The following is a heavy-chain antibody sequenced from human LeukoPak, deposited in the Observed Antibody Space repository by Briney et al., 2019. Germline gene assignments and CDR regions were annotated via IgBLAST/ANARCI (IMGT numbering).Heavy chain of an antibody. V-gene: IGHV1-46*01. CDR3: ARDQGRGYCSGGSCPTGWFDP. D-gene: IGHD2-15*01. CDR1: GYTFTSYY. Sequence: GASVKVSCKASGYTFTSYYMHWVRQAPGQGLEWMGIINPSGGSTSYAQKFQGRVTMTRDTSTSTVYMELSSLRSEDTAVYYCARDQGRGYCSGGSCPTGWFDPWGPGTLVTVSP. CDR2: INPSGGST. J-gene: IGHJ5*02.